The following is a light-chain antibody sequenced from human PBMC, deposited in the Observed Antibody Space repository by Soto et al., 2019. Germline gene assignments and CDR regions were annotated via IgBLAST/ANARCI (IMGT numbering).Light chain of an antibody. J-gene: IGLJ1*01. V-gene: IGLV2-14*01. CDR2: EVN. CDR3: ASFRSRTILG. CDR1: RSDIGDSNF. Sequence: QSVLTQPASVSGSPRQSVTISCTGPRSDIGDSNFIFWYQHSPGKAPRLLIYEVNNRPSGVSRRFSGAKAGNTASLTISGLLEHEEAGYFFASFRSRTILGFGSGPKLTVL.